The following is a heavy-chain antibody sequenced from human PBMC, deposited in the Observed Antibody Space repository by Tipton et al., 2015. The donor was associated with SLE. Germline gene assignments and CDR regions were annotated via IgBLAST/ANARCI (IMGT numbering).Heavy chain of an antibody. J-gene: IGHJ3*02. Sequence: TLSLTCTVSGGSITTVGYYWSWNRQHPGKGLEWIGYIYDSKSTYYNPSLKSRVTISVDTSKNQFSLKLSSVTAADTAVYYCARAEGSWDAFDIWGQGTMVTVSS. V-gene: IGHV4-31*03. CDR3: ARAEGSWDAFDI. CDR1: GGSITTVGYY. CDR2: IYDSKST. D-gene: IGHD2-15*01.